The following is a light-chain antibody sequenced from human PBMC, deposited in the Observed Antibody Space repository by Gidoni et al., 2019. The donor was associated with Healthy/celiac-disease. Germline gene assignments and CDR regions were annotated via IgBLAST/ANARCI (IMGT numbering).Light chain of an antibody. CDR1: NIGSKS. V-gene: IGLV3-21*03. CDR2: DDS. J-gene: IGLJ2*01. Sequence: SYVLSHPPSVSVAPGKTARITCGGNNIGSKSVHWYQQKPGQAPVLVVYDDSDRPSGIPERFSGSNSGNTATRTISRVEAGDEADYYCQVGDSSSDHRVVFGGGTKLTV. CDR3: QVGDSSSDHRVV.